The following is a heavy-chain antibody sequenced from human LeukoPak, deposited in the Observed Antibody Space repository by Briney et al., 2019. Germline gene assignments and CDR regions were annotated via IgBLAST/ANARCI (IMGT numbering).Heavy chain of an antibody. CDR2: ISSSSSTI. Sequence: GGSLRLSCAASGITFSIYSMNWVRQAPGKGLEWVSYISSSSSTINYADSVKGRFTISRDNAKNSLYLQMNSLRAEDTAVYYCAKGAQLDYWGQGTLVTVSS. V-gene: IGHV3-48*01. CDR3: AKGAQLDY. D-gene: IGHD1-1*01. J-gene: IGHJ4*02. CDR1: GITFSIYS.